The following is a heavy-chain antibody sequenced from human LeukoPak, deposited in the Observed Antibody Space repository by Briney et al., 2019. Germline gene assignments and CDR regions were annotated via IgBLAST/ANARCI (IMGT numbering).Heavy chain of an antibody. J-gene: IGHJ4*02. CDR2: LNPNSGGT. CDR3: ARFGITIFWGSDY. Sequence: ASVNVSCKASGYTFTGYYMHWVRQAPGQGLEWMGRLNPNSGGTNYAQKFQGRVTMTRDTSISTAYMELSRLRSDATAVYYCARFGITIFWGSDYWGQGTLVTVSS. D-gene: IGHD3-9*01. CDR1: GYTFTGYY. V-gene: IGHV1-2*06.